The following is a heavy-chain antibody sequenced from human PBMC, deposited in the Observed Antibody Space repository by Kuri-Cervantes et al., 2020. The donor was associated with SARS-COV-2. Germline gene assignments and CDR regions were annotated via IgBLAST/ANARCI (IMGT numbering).Heavy chain of an antibody. CDR1: GGSISSYYW. J-gene: IGHJ4*02. D-gene: IGHD2-8*02. CDR3: AHRNTGGVIDY. V-gene: IGHV2-26*01. CDR2: IFSNDEK. Sequence: ETLSLTCTVSGGSISSYYWSWIRQPPGKALEWLAHIFSNDEKSYSTSLKSRLTISKDTSKSQVVLTMTNMDPVDTATYYCAHRNTGGVIDYWGQGTLVTVSS.